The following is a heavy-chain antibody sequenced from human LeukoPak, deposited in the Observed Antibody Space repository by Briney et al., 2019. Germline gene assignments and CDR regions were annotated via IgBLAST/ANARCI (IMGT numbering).Heavy chain of an antibody. CDR1: GGSISSSSYY. CDR3: ARVVGADDYYYYYMDV. D-gene: IGHD1-26*01. J-gene: IGHJ6*03. CDR2: IYYSGST. Sequence: PSETLSLTCTVSGGSISSSSYYWGWIPQPPGKELEWIGSIYYSGSTYYNPSLKSRVTISVDTSKNQFSLKLSSVTAADTAVYYCARVVGADDYYYYYMDVWGKGTTVTVSS. V-gene: IGHV4-39*01.